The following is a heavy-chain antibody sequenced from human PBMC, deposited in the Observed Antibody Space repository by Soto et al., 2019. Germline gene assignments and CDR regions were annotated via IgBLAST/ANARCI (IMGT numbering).Heavy chain of an antibody. D-gene: IGHD1-26*01. J-gene: IGHJ3*02. CDR1: GYSFTTYY. CDR2: INAYNGYT. V-gene: IGHV1-3*01. Sequence: ASVKVSCKASGYSFTTYYMHWLRQAPGQGLEWMGWINAYNGYTEYSQKFQGRVTMTTDTSTSTVYMELRSLRSDDTAVYYCARGGSPQAMDAFDIWGQGTMVTVSS. CDR3: ARGGSPQAMDAFDI.